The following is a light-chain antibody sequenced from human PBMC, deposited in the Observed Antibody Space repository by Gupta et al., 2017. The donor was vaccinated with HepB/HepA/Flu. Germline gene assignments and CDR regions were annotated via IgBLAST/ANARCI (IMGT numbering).Light chain of an antibody. CDR3: SSYTTTSTPYV. J-gene: IGLJ1*01. V-gene: IGLV2-14*01. CDR2: DVN. CDR1: SSDVGGHNS. Sequence: QSALTQPASVTGSPGQSITISCTGTSSDVGGHNSVSWYQQHPGKVPRLMIYDVNNRPSGGSNRFSGSKAGNTASLTISGLQAEDEADYYCSSYTTTSTPYVFGTGTKVTVL.